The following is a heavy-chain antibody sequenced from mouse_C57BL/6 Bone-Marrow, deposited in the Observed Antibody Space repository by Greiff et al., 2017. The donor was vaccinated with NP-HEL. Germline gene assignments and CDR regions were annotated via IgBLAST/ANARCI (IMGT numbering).Heavy chain of an antibody. J-gene: IGHJ4*01. CDR1: GFTFSDYY. D-gene: IGHD1-1*01. Sequence: EVKLVESEGGLVQPGSSMKLSCTASGFTFSDYYMAWVRQVPEKGLEWVANINYDGSSTYYLDSLKSRFIISRDNAKNILYLQMSSLKSEDTATYYCAREVSYYYGSNYYAMDYWGQGTSVTVSS. CDR2: INYDGSST. CDR3: AREVSYYYGSNYYAMDY. V-gene: IGHV5-16*01.